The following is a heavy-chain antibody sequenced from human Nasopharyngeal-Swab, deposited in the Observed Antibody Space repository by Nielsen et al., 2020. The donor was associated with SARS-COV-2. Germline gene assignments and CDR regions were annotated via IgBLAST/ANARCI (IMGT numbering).Heavy chain of an antibody. CDR3: AKDTSSSWYVGWFDP. V-gene: IGHV3-9*01. CDR2: ISWNSGSI. CDR1: GFTFDDYA. Sequence: GGFLRLSCAASGFTFDDYAMHWVRQAPGKGLEWVSGISWNSGSIGYADSVKGRFTISRDNAKNSLYLQMNSLRAEDTALYYCAKDTSSSWYVGWFDPWGQGTLVTVSS. D-gene: IGHD6-13*01. J-gene: IGHJ5*02.